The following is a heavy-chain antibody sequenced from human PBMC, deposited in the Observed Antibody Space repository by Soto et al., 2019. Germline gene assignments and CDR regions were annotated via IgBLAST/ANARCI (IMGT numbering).Heavy chain of an antibody. CDR1: GFSLSTLGTC. CDR3: ARIPHYSDSYYMDY. J-gene: IGHJ4*02. V-gene: IGHV2-70*01. Sequence: SGPTLVNPTQTLTLTCTFSGFSLSTLGTCVTWIRQPPGKAMEWLALINWDNNEYYTTSLKTRLTISRDTSKNQVVLTMTNVDPVDTATYYCARIPHYSDSYYMDYWGQGTLVTVSS. D-gene: IGHD2-21*01. CDR2: INWDNNE.